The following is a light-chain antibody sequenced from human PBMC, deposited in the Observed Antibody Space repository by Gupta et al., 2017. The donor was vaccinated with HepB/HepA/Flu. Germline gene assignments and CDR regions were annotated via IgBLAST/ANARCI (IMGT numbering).Light chain of an antibody. J-gene: IGLJ2*01. CDR1: SSDGGSYNL. V-gene: IGLV2-23*02. CDR3: SSYAGSNILI. Sequence: QSALTQPASVSGSPGRSITISCSGSSSDGGSYNLFSWYQQHPGKAPQLIIAEVSKRPSGVSNRFSGSKSGNTSARTIAVLHAEDDANYYCSSYAGSNILIFGGGTKLTVL. CDR2: EVS.